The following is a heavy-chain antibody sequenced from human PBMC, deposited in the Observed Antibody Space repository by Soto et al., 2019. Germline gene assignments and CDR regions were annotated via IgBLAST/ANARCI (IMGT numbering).Heavy chain of an antibody. CDR3: AKDQGTAMDPIFDY. CDR1: GFTFSGYA. Sequence: PGGSLRLSCAASGFTFSGYAMSWVRQAPGKGLEWVSGISAGGITTYYADSVKGRFTISRDNSKNTLYLQMNSLRAEDTALYYCAKDQGTAMDPIFDYWGQGTLVIVSS. V-gene: IGHV3-23*01. CDR2: ISAGGITT. D-gene: IGHD5-18*01. J-gene: IGHJ4*02.